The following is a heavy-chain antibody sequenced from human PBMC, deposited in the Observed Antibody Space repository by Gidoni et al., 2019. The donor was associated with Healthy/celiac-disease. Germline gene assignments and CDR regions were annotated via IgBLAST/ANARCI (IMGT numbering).Heavy chain of an antibody. V-gene: IGHV3-74*01. CDR3: ARGFRSSSWLSGY. D-gene: IGHD6-13*01. CDR2: INSDGSST. CDR1: GFTFSSYW. Sequence: EVQLVESGGGLVQPGGSLRLSCADSGFTFSSYWMHWVRQAPGKGLVWGSRINSDGSSTSYADSVKGRFTISRDNAKNTLYLQMNSLRAEDTAVYYCARGFRSSSWLSGYWGQGTLVTVSS. J-gene: IGHJ4*02.